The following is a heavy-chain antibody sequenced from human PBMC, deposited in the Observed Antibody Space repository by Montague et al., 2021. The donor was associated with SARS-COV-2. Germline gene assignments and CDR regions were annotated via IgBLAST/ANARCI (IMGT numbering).Heavy chain of an antibody. CDR3: ARSSAPSITIFGVSNTYWDFDL. CDR2: IYYSGST. CDR1: GDSISSSSYY. V-gene: IGHV4-31*03. Sequence: TLSLICTVSGDSISSSSYYWAWIRQHPGKGLEWIGYIYYSGSTYYNPSLKSRVTISVDTSKNQFSLKLSSVTAADTAVYYCARSSAPSITIFGVSNTYWDFDLWGRGTLVTVSS. J-gene: IGHJ2*01. D-gene: IGHD3-3*01.